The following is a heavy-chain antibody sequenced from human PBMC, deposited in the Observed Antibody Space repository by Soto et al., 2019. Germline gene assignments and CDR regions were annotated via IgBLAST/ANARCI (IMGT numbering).Heavy chain of an antibody. J-gene: IGHJ6*04. V-gene: IGHV3-23*01. Sequence: GGSLRLSCAASGFTFSSYAMSWVRQAPGKGLEWVSAISGSGGSTYYADSVKGRFTISRDNSKNTLYLQMNSLRAEDTAVYYCAKDRTASVTTISLLNVWGKGTTVTVSS. CDR2: ISGSGGST. D-gene: IGHD3-9*01. CDR3: AKDRTASVTTISLLNV. CDR1: GFTFSSYA.